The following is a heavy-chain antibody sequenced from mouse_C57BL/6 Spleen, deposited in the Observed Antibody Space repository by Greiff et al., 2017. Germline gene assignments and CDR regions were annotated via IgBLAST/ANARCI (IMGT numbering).Heavy chain of an antibody. D-gene: IGHD2-4*01. V-gene: IGHV1-53*01. CDR1: GYTFTSYW. CDR2: INPSNGGT. Sequence: VQLQQPGTELVKPGASVKLSCKASGYTFTSYWMNWVKPRPGQGLEWIGNINPSNGGTNYNEKFKSKATLTVDKSSSTAYMQLSSLTSEDSAVYYCARNDYSYYFDYWGQGTTLTVSS. CDR3: ARNDYSYYFDY. J-gene: IGHJ2*01.